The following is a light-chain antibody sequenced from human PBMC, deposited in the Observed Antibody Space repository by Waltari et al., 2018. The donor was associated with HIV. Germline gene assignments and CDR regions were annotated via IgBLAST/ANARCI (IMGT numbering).Light chain of an antibody. CDR1: HDINNY. J-gene: IGKJ4*01. CDR2: AAS. V-gene: IGKV1-27*01. Sequence: SLSASIGDKVTIACRASHDINNYLAWYQQKPGKVPKLLIDAASTLQSGVPLRFRGSGSGTDFTLTITSLQPEDVAIYYCQKYNSAPLTFGGGTKVEIK. CDR3: QKYNSAPLT.